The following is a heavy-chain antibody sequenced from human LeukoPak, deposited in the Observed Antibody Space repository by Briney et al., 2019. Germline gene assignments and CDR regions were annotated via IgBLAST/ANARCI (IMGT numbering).Heavy chain of an antibody. D-gene: IGHD2-2*01. CDR3: AGARYCSSTSCRDAFDI. V-gene: IGHV3-30-3*01. J-gene: IGHJ3*02. Sequence: GGSLRLSCAASGFPFSSYAMHWVRQAPGKGLEWVTLISYDGSNKYYADSVKGRFTVSRDNSKSTLYLQMNSLRAEDTAVYYCAGARYCSSTSCRDAFDIWGQGTMVTVSS. CDR2: ISYDGSNK. CDR1: GFPFSSYA.